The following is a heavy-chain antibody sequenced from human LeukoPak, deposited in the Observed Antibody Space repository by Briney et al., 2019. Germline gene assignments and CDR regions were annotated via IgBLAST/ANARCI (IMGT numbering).Heavy chain of an antibody. J-gene: IGHJ4*02. D-gene: IGHD3-22*01. CDR2: FDPEDGET. Sequence: ASVKVSCKVSGYTLTELSMHWVRQAPGKGLEWMGGFDPEDGETIYAQKFQGRVTMTEDTSTDTAYMELNSLRAEDTAVYYCVKDPYYDEGYGGQGTLVTVSS. V-gene: IGHV1-24*01. CDR3: VKDPYYDEGY. CDR1: GYTLTELS.